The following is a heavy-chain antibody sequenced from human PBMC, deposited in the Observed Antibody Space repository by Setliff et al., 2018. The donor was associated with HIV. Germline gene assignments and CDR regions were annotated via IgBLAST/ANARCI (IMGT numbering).Heavy chain of an antibody. J-gene: IGHJ4*03. CDR3: ARGPLYGYDRGYFDY. D-gene: IGHD5-12*01. CDR2: IIPIARAP. V-gene: IGHV1-69*13. Sequence: SVKVSCKTSGGIFNTYGMNWVRQAPGQGLEWMGGIIPIARAPNYAQKFQDRVTITADESKTTVYMEVRSLKSEDTALYYCARGPLYGYDRGYFDYWGQGTLVTVSS. CDR1: GGIFNTYG.